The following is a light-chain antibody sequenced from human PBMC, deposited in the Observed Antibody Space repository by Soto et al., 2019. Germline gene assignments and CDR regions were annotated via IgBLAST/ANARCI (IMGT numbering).Light chain of an antibody. CDR3: QQSYSTPRT. J-gene: IGKJ2*01. Sequence: DIQMTQSPSSLSASVGDRVTITCRASQRVSTYLNWYQQKPEKAPKLLIYAASSLQSGVPSRFSGSGSGTDFTLTISSLQPEDFETYYCQQSYSTPRTFGQGTKAEI. V-gene: IGKV1-39*01. CDR2: AAS. CDR1: QRVSTY.